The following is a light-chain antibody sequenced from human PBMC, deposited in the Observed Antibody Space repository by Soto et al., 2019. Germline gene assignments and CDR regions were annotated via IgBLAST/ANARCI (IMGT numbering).Light chain of an antibody. Sequence: NFMLTQPHSVSESPGKTVTISCTRSSGNIASNYVQWYQQRPGSAPTTVIYEDNLRPSGVPDRFSGSIDRSSNSASLTISGLKTEDEADYFCQSYGSGIQGGFGGGTKLTVL. V-gene: IGLV6-57*04. J-gene: IGLJ3*02. CDR2: EDN. CDR1: SGNIASNY. CDR3: QSYGSGIQGG.